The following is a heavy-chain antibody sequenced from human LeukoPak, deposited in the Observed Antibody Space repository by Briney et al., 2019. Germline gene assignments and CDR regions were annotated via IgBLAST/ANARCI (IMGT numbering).Heavy chain of an antibody. D-gene: IGHD1-26*01. CDR3: ARDNSVGDYAWWFDP. CDR2: INPSGTTT. V-gene: IGHV1-46*01. Sequence: GASVKVSCKASGYTFTSYAVNWVRQAPGQRFEWLGLINPSGTTTNYAQKFRGRVTMTRDLSTSTDYMELSSLRSDDTAVYFCARDNSVGDYAWWFDPWGQGTLVTVSS. J-gene: IGHJ5*02. CDR1: GYTFTSYA.